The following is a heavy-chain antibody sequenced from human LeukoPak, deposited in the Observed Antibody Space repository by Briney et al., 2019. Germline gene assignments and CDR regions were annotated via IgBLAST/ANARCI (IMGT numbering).Heavy chain of an antibody. J-gene: IGHJ4*02. CDR1: GGSISSYY. CDR3: ARGCRGYSYGYLGY. V-gene: IGHV4-59*12. CDR2: IYYSGST. D-gene: IGHD5-18*01. Sequence: SETLSLTCTVSGGSISSYYWSWIRQPPGKGLEWIGYIYYSGSTNYNPSLKSRVTISVDTSKNQFSLKLSSVTAADTAVYYCARGCRGYSYGYLGYWGQGTLVTVSS.